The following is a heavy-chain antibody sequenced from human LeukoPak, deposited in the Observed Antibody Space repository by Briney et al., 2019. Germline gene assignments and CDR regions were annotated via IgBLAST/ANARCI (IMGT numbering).Heavy chain of an antibody. CDR3: ATSTGPVVPAAIDY. Sequence: PSETLSLTCAVSGASISRSTYSWSWIRQSPGKGLEWIGYLYHAGRTYYDPSLNSRVTISVDTSKNQFSLKMTSVTAADTAVYYCATSTGPVVPAAIDYWGQGTLVTVSS. J-gene: IGHJ4*02. CDR1: GASISRSTYS. CDR2: LYHAGRT. V-gene: IGHV4-30-2*06. D-gene: IGHD2-2*01.